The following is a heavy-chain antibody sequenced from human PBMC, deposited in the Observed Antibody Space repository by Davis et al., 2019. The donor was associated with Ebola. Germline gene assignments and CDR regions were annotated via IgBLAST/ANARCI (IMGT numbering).Heavy chain of an antibody. CDR2: ISQSGST. V-gene: IGHV4-4*02. J-gene: IGHJ5*02. CDR3: ASLLSGYSSGSLNWFDP. Sequence: MPSETLSLTCAVSGDSISSSNWWSWVRQPPGKGLEWIGEISQSGSTNYNPSLKSRVTMSVDTSKNQFSLKLSSVTAADTAVYYCASLLSGYSSGSLNWFDPWGQGTLVTVSS. D-gene: IGHD6-19*01. CDR1: GDSISSSNW.